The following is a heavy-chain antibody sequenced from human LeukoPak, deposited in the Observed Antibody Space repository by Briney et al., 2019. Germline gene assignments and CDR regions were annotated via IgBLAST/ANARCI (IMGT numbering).Heavy chain of an antibody. D-gene: IGHD2-2*01. CDR1: GFPFSDHW. CDR2: MNLDGSET. CDR3: ARSLSSPVTNY. J-gene: IGHJ4*02. V-gene: IGHV3-7*01. Sequence: GGSLRLSCAASGFPFSDHWMNWVRQAPGKGLEWVANMNLDGSETYYVDSVKGRFTISRDNAKSTLYLQLDSLRVEDTAMYYCARSLSSPVTNYWGQGTLVTVSS.